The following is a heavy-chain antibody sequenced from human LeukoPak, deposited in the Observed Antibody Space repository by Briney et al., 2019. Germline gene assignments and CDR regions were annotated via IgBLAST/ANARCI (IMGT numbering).Heavy chain of an antibody. Sequence: GGSLRLSCAASGFTFSDYYVSWIRQAPGKGLEWVSYISSSSSYTNYADSVKGRFTISRDNAKNSLYLQMNSLRAEDTAVYYCARDSGYYGSGSYYNSYYGMDVWGQGTTVTVSS. CDR1: GFTFSDYY. V-gene: IGHV3-11*06. J-gene: IGHJ6*02. CDR3: ARDSGYYGSGSYYNSYYGMDV. D-gene: IGHD3-10*01. CDR2: ISSSSSYT.